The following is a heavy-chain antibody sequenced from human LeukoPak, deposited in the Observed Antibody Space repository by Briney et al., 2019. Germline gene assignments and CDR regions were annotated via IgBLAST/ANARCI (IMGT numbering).Heavy chain of an antibody. V-gene: IGHV3-21*01. CDR2: ISSSSSYI. CDR1: GFTFSSYS. CDR3: ARDLGYYYDSSGSFDY. Sequence: PGGSLRLSCAASGFTFSSYSMNWVRQAPGKGLEWVSSISSSSSYIYYADSVKGRFTISRDNAKNSLYLQMNSLRAEDTAVYYSARDLGYYYDSSGSFDYWGQGTLVTVSS. J-gene: IGHJ4*02. D-gene: IGHD3-22*01.